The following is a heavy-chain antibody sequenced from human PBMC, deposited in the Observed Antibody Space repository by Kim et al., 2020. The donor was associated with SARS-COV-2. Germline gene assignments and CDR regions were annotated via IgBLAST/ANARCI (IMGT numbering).Heavy chain of an antibody. CDR3: SKDIHVAGTFSYFHH. Sequence: ASVKVSCTASGYTFIDYAIHWVRQAPGQRLEWIGWIDTCNGNTRYSQSFQGRVTFTRDTSATTAYLEMSSLKSEDTAVYYCSKDIHVAGTFSYFHHWGQG. D-gene: IGHD6-19*01. J-gene: IGHJ1*01. CDR2: IDTCNGNT. V-gene: IGHV1-3*04. CDR1: GYTFIDYA.